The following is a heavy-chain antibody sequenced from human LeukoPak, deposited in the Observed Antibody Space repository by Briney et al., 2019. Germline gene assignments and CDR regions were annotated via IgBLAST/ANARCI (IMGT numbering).Heavy chain of an antibody. CDR3: ARNLGGSSWVFDY. Sequence: SETLSLTCTVSGGSISSGGYYWSWIRQHPGKGLEWIGYIYYSGSTYYNPSLKSRATISVDTSKNQFSLKLSSVTAADTAVYYCARNLGGSSWVFDYWGQGTLVTVSS. D-gene: IGHD6-13*01. V-gene: IGHV4-31*03. J-gene: IGHJ4*02. CDR2: IYYSGST. CDR1: GGSISSGGYY.